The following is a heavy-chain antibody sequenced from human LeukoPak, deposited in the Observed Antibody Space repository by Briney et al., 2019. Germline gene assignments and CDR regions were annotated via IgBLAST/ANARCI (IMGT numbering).Heavy chain of an antibody. V-gene: IGHV4-4*09. J-gene: IGHJ5*02. CDR1: GGSISSYH. Sequence: SETLSLTCTVSGGSISSYHWSWVRQPPGKGLEWIGYILTSGSTNYNPSLKSRVSISVDTSKNQFSLKLSSVTAEDTAVYYCARDNGLGRGGVDPWGQGTLVTVSS. D-gene: IGHD1-14*01. CDR2: ILTSGST. CDR3: ARDNGLGRGGVDP.